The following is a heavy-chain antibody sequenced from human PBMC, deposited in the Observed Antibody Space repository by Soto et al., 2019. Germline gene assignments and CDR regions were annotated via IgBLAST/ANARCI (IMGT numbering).Heavy chain of an antibody. V-gene: IGHV4-31*03. CDR1: GGSISSGGYY. CDR2: IYHSGSA. Sequence: QVQLQESGPGLVKPSQTLSLTCSVSGGSISSGGYYWSWVRQHPGKGLEWIGYIYHSGSAYYNPSLKSRVIMSVDTSRNQFSLKMSSVTAADTAVYYCARNPPWEFLRGPFDIWGQGTLVTVSS. D-gene: IGHD1-26*01. J-gene: IGHJ3*02. CDR3: ARNPPWEFLRGPFDI.